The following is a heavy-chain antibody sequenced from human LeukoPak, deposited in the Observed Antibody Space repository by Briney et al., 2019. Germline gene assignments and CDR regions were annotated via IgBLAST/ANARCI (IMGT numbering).Heavy chain of an antibody. CDR2: ISVYNGDT. D-gene: IGHD3-10*01. CDR3: VRGGGFNSGFEY. Sequence: ASVKVSCKASGYTFTGYYMHWVRQAPGQGLEWMGWISVYNGDTKYAQNLQGRVTLTTDTSTSTAYMELRSLRSDDTAVYYCVRGGGFNSGFEYWGQGTLVIVSS. V-gene: IGHV1-18*04. CDR1: GYTFTGYY. J-gene: IGHJ4*02.